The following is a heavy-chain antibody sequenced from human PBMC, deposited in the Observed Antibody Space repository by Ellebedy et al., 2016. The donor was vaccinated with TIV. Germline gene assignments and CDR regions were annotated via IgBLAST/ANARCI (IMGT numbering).Heavy chain of an antibody. CDR2: VSAYNGNT. V-gene: IGHV1-18*01. J-gene: IGHJ4*02. CDR3: ARGRDPKYDSSGYSLDY. D-gene: IGHD3-22*01. Sequence: ASVKVSCEASGYTFTSYGISWVRQAPGQGLEWMGWVSAYNGNTNYAQKLQGRVTMTTDTSTSTADMELRSLRSDDTAVYYCARGRDPKYDSSGYSLDYWGQGTLVTVSS. CDR1: GYTFTSYG.